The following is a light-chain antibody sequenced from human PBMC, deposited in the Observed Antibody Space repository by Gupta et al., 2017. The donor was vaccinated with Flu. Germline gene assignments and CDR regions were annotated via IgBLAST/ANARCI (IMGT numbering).Light chain of an antibody. J-gene: IGKJ4*01. CDR3: QQWHNYPIT. Sequence: PSFTSASVGDRVIITSRASQEITIYSACYQQYPGKAPKLLIYDRSTAHGRLPSRFSGSASATDITLTISIRPPEDFATYCCQQWHNYPITFGRGTKVDIK. CDR2: DRS. CDR1: QEITIY. V-gene: IGKV1-9*01.